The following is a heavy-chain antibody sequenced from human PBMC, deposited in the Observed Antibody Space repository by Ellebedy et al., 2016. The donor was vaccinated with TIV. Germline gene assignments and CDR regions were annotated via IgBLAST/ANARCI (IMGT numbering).Heavy chain of an antibody. V-gene: IGHV4-38-2*02. CDR3: ARALSRGWYLFDY. Sequence: SETLSLTXTVSGYSISSGYYWGWIRQPPGQGLEWIGSMFHSGSTYYNPSLKSRATISVDTTKNQWSLRLRSVTAADTAVYHCARALSRGWYLFDYWGQGTLVTVSS. CDR1: GYSISSGYY. J-gene: IGHJ4*02. CDR2: MFHSGST. D-gene: IGHD6-19*01.